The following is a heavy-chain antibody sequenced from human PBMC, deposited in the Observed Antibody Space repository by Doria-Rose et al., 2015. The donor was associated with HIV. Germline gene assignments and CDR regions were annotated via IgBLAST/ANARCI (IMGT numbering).Heavy chain of an antibody. CDR3: ARIKSSRWYHKYYFDF. J-gene: IGHJ4*02. CDR1: GVSLSSPGMG. CDR2: ISSDDER. D-gene: IGHD6-13*01. V-gene: IGHV2-26*01. Sequence: SGPVLVKPTETLTLTCTVSGVSLSSPGMGVSWIRQPPGTALEWLANISSDDERSYKTSLKSRLTISRGTSKSQVALTTTDMDPVNTATYYCARIKSSRWYHKYYFDFWGQGTLVIVSA.